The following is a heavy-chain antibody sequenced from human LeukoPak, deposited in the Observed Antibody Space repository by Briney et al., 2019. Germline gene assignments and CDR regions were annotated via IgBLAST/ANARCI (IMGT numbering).Heavy chain of an antibody. Sequence: GGSLRLSCAASGFTFSSYAMSWVRQAPGKGLEWVSAISGSGGSTYYADSVKGRFTISRDNSKNTLCLQMNSLRAEDTAVYYCAKVSLRYFDWHAFDIWGQGTMVTVSS. V-gene: IGHV3-23*01. J-gene: IGHJ3*02. CDR3: AKVSLRYFDWHAFDI. D-gene: IGHD3-9*01. CDR1: GFTFSSYA. CDR2: ISGSGGST.